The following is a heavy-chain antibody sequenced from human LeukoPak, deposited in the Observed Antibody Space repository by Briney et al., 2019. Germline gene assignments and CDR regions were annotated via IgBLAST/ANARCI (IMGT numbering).Heavy chain of an antibody. CDR3: ARGNSGICSPFDY. CDR2: ISYDGSNK. D-gene: IGHD1-26*01. V-gene: IGHV3-30-3*01. CDR1: GFTFSTYA. Sequence: GGSLRLSCAASGFTFSTYAIHWVRQAPGKGLEWVAVISYDGSNKYYADSVEGRFTISRDNSKNTVYLQMNSLRAEDTAVYYCARGNSGICSPFDYWGQGTLVTVSS. J-gene: IGHJ4*02.